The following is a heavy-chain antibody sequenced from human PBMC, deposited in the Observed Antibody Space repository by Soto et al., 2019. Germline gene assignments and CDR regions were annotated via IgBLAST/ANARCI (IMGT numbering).Heavy chain of an antibody. Sequence: QVQLVQSGAEVKKPGASVKVSCKASGYTFTSYGISWVRQAPGQGLEWMGWISAYNGNTNYAQKLQGRVTMTTDAAGSTAYMGVRSLGSDDTAVYCCARARGHSRGWNDLPGWYFDLWVGGTLVTVSS. J-gene: IGHJ2*01. CDR3: ARARGHSRGWNDLPGWYFDL. CDR2: ISAYNGNT. CDR1: GYTFTSYG. D-gene: IGHD6-19*01. V-gene: IGHV1-18*01.